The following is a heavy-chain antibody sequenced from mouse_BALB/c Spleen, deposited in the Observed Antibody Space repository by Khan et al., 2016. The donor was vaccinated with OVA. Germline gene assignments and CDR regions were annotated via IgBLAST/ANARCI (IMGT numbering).Heavy chain of an antibody. CDR2: INPGSSTI. CDR3: ARLGVNGWFAY. CDR1: GFDFSRYW. V-gene: IGHV4-2*02. J-gene: IGHJ3*01. D-gene: IGHD2-2*01. Sequence: EVKLLESGGGLVQPGGSLILSCAASGFDFSRYWMSWARQAPGKGQEWIGEINPGSSTINYTPSLKDKFIISRDNAKNTLYLQMSKVRSEDTSLYYGARLGVNGWFAYWGQGTLVTVSA.